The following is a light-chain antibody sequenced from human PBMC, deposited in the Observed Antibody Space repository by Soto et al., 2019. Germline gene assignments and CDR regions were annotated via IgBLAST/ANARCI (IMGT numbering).Light chain of an antibody. Sequence: EIVLTQSPGTLSLSPGEGATLSCRASESVSSGYLAWYQQKPGQPPRLLIYGASSRAAGIPDRFSGSGSGADFPLTISRLEPEDFAVYYCQQYGSSRTFGQGTKVEV. CDR2: GAS. J-gene: IGKJ1*01. CDR3: QQYGSSRT. CDR1: ESVSSGY. V-gene: IGKV3-20*01.